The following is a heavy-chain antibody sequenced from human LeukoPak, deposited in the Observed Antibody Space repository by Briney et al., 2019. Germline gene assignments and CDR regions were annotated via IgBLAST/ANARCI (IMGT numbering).Heavy chain of an antibody. CDR3: AKASFNWNDVGY. D-gene: IGHD1-1*01. CDR2: ISGSGGST. V-gene: IGHV3-23*01. J-gene: IGHJ4*02. CDR1: GFTFSSYA. Sequence: GGSLRLSCAASGFTFSSYAVSWVRQAPGKGLEWVSAISGSGGSTYYADSVKGRFTISRDNSKNTLYLQVNSLRAEDTAVYYCAKASFNWNDVGYWGQGTLVTVSS.